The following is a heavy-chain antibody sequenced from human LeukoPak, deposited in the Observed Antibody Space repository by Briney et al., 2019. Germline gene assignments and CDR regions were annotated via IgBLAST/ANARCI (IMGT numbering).Heavy chain of an antibody. D-gene: IGHD3-10*01. Sequence: GASVTVSCKASGYTFTSYYMHWVRQAPGQGLEWMGIINPSGGSTSYAQKFQGRVTMTRDTSTSTVYMELSSLRSEDTAVYYCARGGVKRGVGTMVRGVDAFDIWGQGTMVTVSS. V-gene: IGHV1-46*01. CDR3: ARGGVKRGVGTMVRGVDAFDI. CDR2: INPSGGST. CDR1: GYTFTSYY. J-gene: IGHJ3*02.